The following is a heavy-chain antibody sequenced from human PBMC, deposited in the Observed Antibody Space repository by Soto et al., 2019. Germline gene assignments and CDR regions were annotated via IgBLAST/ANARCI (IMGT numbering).Heavy chain of an antibody. V-gene: IGHV1-8*01. Sequence: ASVKVSCKASGYTFTSYDINWVRQATGQGLEWMGWMNPNSGNTGYAQKFQGRVTMTRNTSISTAYMELSSLRSEDTAVYYCARGNVLRYFDWLPTTYGMDVWGQGTTVTVS. J-gene: IGHJ6*02. D-gene: IGHD3-9*01. CDR1: GYTFTSYD. CDR3: ARGNVLRYFDWLPTTYGMDV. CDR2: MNPNSGNT.